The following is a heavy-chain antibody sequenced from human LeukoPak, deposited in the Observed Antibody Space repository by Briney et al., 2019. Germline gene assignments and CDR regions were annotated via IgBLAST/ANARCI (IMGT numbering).Heavy chain of an antibody. Sequence: SETLSLTCTVSGGSISSHYWSWIRQPPGKGLEWIGYIYYSGSTNYNPSLKSRVTISVDTSKNQFSLKPSSVTAADTAVYYCARSRSSGYYSDYWGQGTLVTVSS. CDR1: GGSISSHY. CDR2: IYYSGST. V-gene: IGHV4-59*11. CDR3: ARSRSSGYYSDY. D-gene: IGHD3-22*01. J-gene: IGHJ4*02.